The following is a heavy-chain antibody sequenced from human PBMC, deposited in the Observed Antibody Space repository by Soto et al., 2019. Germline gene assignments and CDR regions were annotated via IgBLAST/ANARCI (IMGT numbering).Heavy chain of an antibody. CDR1: GGTFSSYA. V-gene: IGHV1-69*06. Sequence: QVQLVQSGAEVKKPGSSVKVSCKASGGTFSSYAISWVRQAPGQGLEWMGGIIPIFGTANYAQKFQGRVTITGDKSTSTAYMELSSLRSEDTAVYYCARAGNYYDSSGYYYGFDYWGQGTLVTVSS. CDR2: IIPIFGTA. J-gene: IGHJ4*02. CDR3: ARAGNYYDSSGYYYGFDY. D-gene: IGHD3-22*01.